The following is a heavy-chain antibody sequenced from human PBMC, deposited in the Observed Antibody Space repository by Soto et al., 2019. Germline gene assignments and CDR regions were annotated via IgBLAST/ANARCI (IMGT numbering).Heavy chain of an antibody. D-gene: IGHD2-2*01. V-gene: IGHV5-10-1*01. J-gene: IGHJ6*02. CDR2: IDPSDSYT. CDR1: GYSFTSYW. CDR3: ASHESSNSSDYYYYYGMDV. Sequence: PGESLKISCKGSGYSFTSYWISWVRQIPGKGLEWMGRIDPSDSYTNYSPSFQGHVTISADKSISTAYLQWSSLKASDTAMYYCASHESSNSSDYYYYYGMDVWGQGTTVTVSS.